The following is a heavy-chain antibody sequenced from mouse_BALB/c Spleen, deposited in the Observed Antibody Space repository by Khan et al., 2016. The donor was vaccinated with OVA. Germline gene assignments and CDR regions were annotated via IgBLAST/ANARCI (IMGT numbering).Heavy chain of an antibody. Sequence: VQHQGSGAELVRPGVSVKISCKGSGYTFTDFTMHWVRQSHAMSLEWIGVISTYYGHATYNQKFKDKATVTVDKSSSTAYMELARLTSEDSAIYYCTRGGGGNRFAYWGQGTLVTVSA. CDR1: GYTFTDFT. J-gene: IGHJ3*01. CDR2: ISTYYGHA. V-gene: IGHV1S137*01. CDR3: TRGGGGNRFAY.